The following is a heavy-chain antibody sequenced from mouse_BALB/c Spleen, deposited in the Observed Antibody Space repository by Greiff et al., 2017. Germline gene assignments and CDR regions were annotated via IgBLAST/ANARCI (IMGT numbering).Heavy chain of an antibody. D-gene: IGHD2-12*01. J-gene: IGHJ3*01. CDR2: IDPYNGGT. Sequence: EVKLQESGPELVKPGASVKVSCKASGYSFTDYNMYWVKQSHGKSLEWIGYIDPYNGGTSYNQKFKGKATLTADKSSSTAYMQLSSLTSDDSAVYFCARNDEGFAYWGQGTLVTVSA. CDR3: ARNDEGFAY. CDR1: GYSFTDYN. V-gene: IGHV1S135*01.